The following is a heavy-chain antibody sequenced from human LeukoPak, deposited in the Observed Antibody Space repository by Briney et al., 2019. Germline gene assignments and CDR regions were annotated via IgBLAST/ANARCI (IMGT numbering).Heavy chain of an antibody. CDR1: GFTFSSSA. V-gene: IGHV3-23*01. CDR3: AKEYCSGGSCYCSR. D-gene: IGHD2-15*01. J-gene: IGHJ4*02. CDR2: ISGSGGST. Sequence: GVSLRLSCAASGFTFSSSAMSWVRQAPGKGLEWVSAISGSGGSTYYADSVKGRFTISRDNSKNTLYLQMNSLRAEDTAVYYCAKEYCSGGSCYCSRWGQGTLVTVSS.